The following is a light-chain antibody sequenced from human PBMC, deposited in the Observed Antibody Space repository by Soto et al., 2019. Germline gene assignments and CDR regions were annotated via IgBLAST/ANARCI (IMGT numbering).Light chain of an antibody. Sequence: SALAQPASVSGSPGQSITISCTGIGGDVGTSNFVSWYQHHPGKAPRLILYDVANRPSGVSNRFSGSKSGDTASLTISGLQADDEADYYCSSYTRGPLYVXGTGTKVT. CDR3: SSYTRGPLYV. CDR2: DVA. V-gene: IGLV2-14*03. CDR1: GGDVGTSNF. J-gene: IGLJ1*01.